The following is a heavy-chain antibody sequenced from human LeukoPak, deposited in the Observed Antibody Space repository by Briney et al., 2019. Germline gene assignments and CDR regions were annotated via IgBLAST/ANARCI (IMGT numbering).Heavy chain of an antibody. V-gene: IGHV1-18*01. Sequence: ASVKVSCKASGYSFSDYGIGWVRQAPGQGLEWMGWISGYNGDTNYAQKFQGRVTMTTDTSTNTAYMDLRSLRSDDTAVYYCARGEPILDYWGQGTLVTVSS. CDR1: GYSFSDYG. D-gene: IGHD1-26*01. CDR3: ARGEPILDY. J-gene: IGHJ4*02. CDR2: ISGYNGDT.